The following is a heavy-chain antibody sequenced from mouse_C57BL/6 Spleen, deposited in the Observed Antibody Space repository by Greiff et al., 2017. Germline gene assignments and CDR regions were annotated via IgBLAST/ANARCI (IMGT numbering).Heavy chain of an antibody. CDR3: AREAYGSSSHWYFDV. V-gene: IGHV1-82*01. Sequence: VQLQQSGPELVKPGASVTISCKASGYAFSSSWMNWVKQRPGKGLEWIGRIYPGDGDTNYNGKFKGKATLTADKSSSTAYMQLSSLTSEDSAVYFCAREAYGSSSHWYFDVWGTGTTVTVSS. CDR2: IYPGDGDT. D-gene: IGHD1-1*01. J-gene: IGHJ1*03. CDR1: GYAFSSSW.